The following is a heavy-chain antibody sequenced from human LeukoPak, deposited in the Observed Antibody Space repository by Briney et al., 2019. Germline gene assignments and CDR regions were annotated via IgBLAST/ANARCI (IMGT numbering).Heavy chain of an antibody. CDR3: ARDDLTNGYNGNF. CDR2: INEGSNNI. J-gene: IGHJ4*02. CDR1: GFTFRRYS. V-gene: IGHV3-48*01. Sequence: SGGSLRLSCAASGFTFRRYSMNWIRQAPGKGLEWISYINEGSNNIFYADSVKGRFTISRDNAKNSLHQQMNSLRVDDTAVYYCARDDLTNGYNGNFWGQGTLVTVSS. D-gene: IGHD5-24*01.